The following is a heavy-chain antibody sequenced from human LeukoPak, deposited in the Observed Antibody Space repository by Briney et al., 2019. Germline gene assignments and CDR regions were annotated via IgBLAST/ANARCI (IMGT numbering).Heavy chain of an antibody. CDR2: IIPIFGTA. CDR3: AKVGSEDYGSGSAFDY. Sequence: ASVKVSCKASGGTFSSYAISWVRQAPGQGLEWMGGIIPIFGTANYAQKFQGRVTMTEDTSTDTAYMELSRLTSDDTAVYYCAKVGSEDYGSGSAFDYWGQGTLVTVSS. J-gene: IGHJ4*02. V-gene: IGHV1-69*06. D-gene: IGHD3-10*01. CDR1: GGTFSSYA.